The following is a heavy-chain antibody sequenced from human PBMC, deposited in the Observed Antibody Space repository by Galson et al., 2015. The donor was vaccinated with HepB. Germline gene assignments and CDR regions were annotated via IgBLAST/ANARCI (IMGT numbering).Heavy chain of an antibody. D-gene: IGHD3-10*01. Sequence: SLRLSCAASGFTFSSYSMNWVRQAPGKGLEWVSYISSSSSTIYYADSVKGRFTISRDNAKNSLYLQMNSLRAEDTAVYYCARDRGVRGMDGMDVWGQGTTVTVSS. J-gene: IGHJ6*02. V-gene: IGHV3-48*01. CDR2: ISSSSSTI. CDR3: ARDRGVRGMDGMDV. CDR1: GFTFSSYS.